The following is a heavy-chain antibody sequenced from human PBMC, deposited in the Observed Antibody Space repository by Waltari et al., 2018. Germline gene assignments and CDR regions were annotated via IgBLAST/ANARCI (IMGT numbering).Heavy chain of an antibody. CDR3: ATDVMWEPNYFDY. V-gene: IGHV1-24*01. CDR1: GYTITDLC. D-gene: IGHD1-26*01. Sequence: QIQRLQSGAEVRKTGASVKVSCEVSGYTITDLCMHCGRQAPGKGLEWMGGFDPEDGETIYAQKFQGRVTMTEDTSTDTAYMELSSLRSEDTAVYYCATDVMWEPNYFDYWGQGTLVTVSS. CDR2: FDPEDGET. J-gene: IGHJ4*02.